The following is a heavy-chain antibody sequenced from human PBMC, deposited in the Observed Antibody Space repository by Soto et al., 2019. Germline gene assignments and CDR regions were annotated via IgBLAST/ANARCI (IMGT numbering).Heavy chain of an antibody. CDR3: AKGLLIMVRKVIIPPQYYYGMDV. Sequence: WGSLRLSCAASGFTFSSYAMHWVRQAPGKGLEWVAVISYDGSNKYYADSVKGLFTISRDNAKNTLYLQMNSLRAEDTAVYYCAKGLLIMVRKVIIPPQYYYGMDVWGQGTTVTVS. CDR1: GFTFSSYA. D-gene: IGHD3-10*01. J-gene: IGHJ6*02. CDR2: ISYDGSNK. V-gene: IGHV3-30-3*01.